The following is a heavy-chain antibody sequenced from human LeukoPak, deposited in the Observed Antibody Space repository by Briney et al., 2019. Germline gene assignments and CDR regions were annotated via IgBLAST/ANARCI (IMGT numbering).Heavy chain of an antibody. CDR1: GDSISTYY. Sequence: SETLSLTCTVSGDSISTYYWNWIRQPAGKGLEWIGRIYRSGGTNYNPSLESRLTMSVDTSKNQFSLNLKSVAAADTAVYYCARDPGMERFGVVFDYWGQGALVTVSS. V-gene: IGHV4-4*07. CDR3: ARDPGMERFGVVFDY. D-gene: IGHD3-10*01. J-gene: IGHJ4*02. CDR2: IYRSGGT.